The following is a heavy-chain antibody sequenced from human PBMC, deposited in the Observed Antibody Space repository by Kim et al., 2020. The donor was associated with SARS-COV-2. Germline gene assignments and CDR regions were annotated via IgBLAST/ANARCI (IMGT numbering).Heavy chain of an antibody. CDR1: GGSFSGYY. D-gene: IGHD2-2*01. CDR2: INHSGST. V-gene: IGHV4-34*01. Sequence: SETLSLTCAVYGGSFSGYYWSWIRQPPGKGLEWIGEINHSGSTNYNPSLKSRVTISVDTSKNQFSLKLSSVTAADTAVYYCARARRNKVPGYCSSTSCYAGGYTVWFDPWGQGTLVTVSS. CDR3: ARARRNKVPGYCSSTSCYAGGYTVWFDP. J-gene: IGHJ5*02.